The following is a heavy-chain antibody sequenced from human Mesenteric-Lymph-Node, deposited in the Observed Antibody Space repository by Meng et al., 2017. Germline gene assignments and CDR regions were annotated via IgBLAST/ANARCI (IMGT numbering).Heavy chain of an antibody. CDR3: ARDRAIIAADY. Sequence: QVQWGEVGAGVKRPGASVKVSCKASGYNFIAYGINWVRQAPGQGLEWVGWVSAYNGDTNYAQKFQGRVTMTTAASTTTAYMELRNLRSDDTAVFYCARDRAIIAADYWGQGTLVTVSS. D-gene: IGHD6-13*01. CDR2: VSAYNGDT. V-gene: IGHV1-18*01. CDR1: GYNFIAYG. J-gene: IGHJ4*02.